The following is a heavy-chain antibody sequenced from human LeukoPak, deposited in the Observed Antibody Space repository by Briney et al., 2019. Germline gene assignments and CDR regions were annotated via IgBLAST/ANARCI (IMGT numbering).Heavy chain of an antibody. CDR2: TSWNSGSI. V-gene: IGHV3-9*01. CDR1: GITFDDYA. J-gene: IGHJ4*02. CDR3: ARVWSPPYTSTWPDYFDY. Sequence: GGSLRLSCAASGITFDDYAMHWVRQAPGKGLEWVSGTSWNSGSIGYSDSVKGRFTISRDNAKNSLYLQMNSLRAEDTAVYYCARVWSPPYTSTWPDYFDYWGQGTLVTVSS. D-gene: IGHD6-13*01.